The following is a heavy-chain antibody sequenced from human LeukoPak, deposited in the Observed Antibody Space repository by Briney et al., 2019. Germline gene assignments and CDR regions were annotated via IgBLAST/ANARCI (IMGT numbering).Heavy chain of an antibody. Sequence: GASVKVSCKASGYTFTGYYMHWVRQAPGQGLEWMGWINPNSGGTNYAQKFQGRVSMTADASTGTAYLELRSLRSDDTAVYYCARSGRGTYYYFDLWGQGTLVTVSS. V-gene: IGHV1-2*02. CDR3: ARSGRGTYYYFDL. D-gene: IGHD1-26*01. J-gene: IGHJ4*02. CDR1: GYTFTGYY. CDR2: INPNSGGT.